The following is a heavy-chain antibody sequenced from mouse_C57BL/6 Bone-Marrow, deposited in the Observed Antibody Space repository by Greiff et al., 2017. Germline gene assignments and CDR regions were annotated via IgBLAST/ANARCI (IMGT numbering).Heavy chain of an antibody. J-gene: IGHJ1*03. CDR2: IDPENGDT. D-gene: IGHD2-4*01. CDR3: TTFILSYYYLWYFNL. Sequence: VQLQQSGAELVRPGASVKLSCTASGFNIKDDYMHWVKQRPEQGLEWIGWIDPENGDTEYASKFQGKATITANTSSNTSYLQLNNLTSKYNAVYYYTTFILSYYYLWYFNLSTTSTTLTISS. V-gene: IGHV14-4*01. CDR1: GFNIKDDY.